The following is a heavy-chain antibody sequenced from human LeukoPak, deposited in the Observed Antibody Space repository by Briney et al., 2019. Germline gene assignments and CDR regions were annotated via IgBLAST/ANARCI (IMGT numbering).Heavy chain of an antibody. V-gene: IGHV1-2*02. CDR3: QRTAYDILTGYNWEAFDI. CDR2: ISPKSGGT. Sequence: GASVKVSWKASGYTFTGYYMHWVRQAPGQGLEWIGWISPKSGGTNYEQKFQGRVTMTRDTSISTAYMELSRLRSDDTFFFFKQRTAYDILTGYNWEAFDIWGQGTMVTVSS. D-gene: IGHD3-9*01. CDR1: GYTFTGYY. J-gene: IGHJ3*02.